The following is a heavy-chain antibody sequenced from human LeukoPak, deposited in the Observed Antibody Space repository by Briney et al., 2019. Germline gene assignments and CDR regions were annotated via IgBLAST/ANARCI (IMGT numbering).Heavy chain of an antibody. J-gene: IGHJ6*03. CDR1: GYTFTHYY. Sequence: ASVKVSCKASGYTFTHYYINWVRQAPGQGLEWMGRINPKSGYTNYAQKFQGRVTMTRDTSIGTAYMEVSGLRFDDTAVYYCARARARVRGRYYYMDVWGKGTTVTVSS. CDR2: INPKSGYT. CDR3: ARARARVRGRYYYMDV. D-gene: IGHD3-10*01. V-gene: IGHV1-2*06.